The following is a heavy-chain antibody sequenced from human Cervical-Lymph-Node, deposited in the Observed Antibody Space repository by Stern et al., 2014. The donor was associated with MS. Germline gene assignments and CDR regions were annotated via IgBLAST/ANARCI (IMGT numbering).Heavy chain of an antibody. CDR2: IFPLVGPA. J-gene: IGHJ5*02. V-gene: IGHV1-69*06. CDR1: GGTFSSYT. D-gene: IGHD3-10*01. CDR3: AEGVGPFDP. Sequence: QVQLVQSGAEVKKPGSSVKVSCKASGGTFSSYTISWVRQAPGQGLEWMGGIFPLVGPAKYAKRVHGRVTLTADKSTSTVYLDLSSLRSEDTAFYYCAEGVGPFDPWGQGTLVTVSS.